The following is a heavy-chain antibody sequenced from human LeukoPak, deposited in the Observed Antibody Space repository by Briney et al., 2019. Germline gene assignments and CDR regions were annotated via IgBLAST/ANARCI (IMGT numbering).Heavy chain of an antibody. V-gene: IGHV3-74*01. CDR1: GFTFSSYW. CDR3: TRDVPGQLGGADY. D-gene: IGHD6-6*01. J-gene: IGHJ4*02. Sequence: GGSLRLSCVASGFTFSSYWMHWVRQAPGKGLVWASRVTSDGITTYADLVKGRFTISRDNAKNTVYLQMNSLRTEDTAVYYCTRDVPGQLGGADYWGQGTLVTVSS. CDR2: VTSDGIT.